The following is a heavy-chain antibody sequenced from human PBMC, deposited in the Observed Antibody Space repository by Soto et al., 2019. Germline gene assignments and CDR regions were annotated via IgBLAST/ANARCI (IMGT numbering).Heavy chain of an antibody. CDR1: GFTFSSYW. CDR2: INSDGSST. CDR3: ARDPRLIAVAGTDY. Sequence: GGSLRLSCAASGFTFSSYWMHWVRQAPGKGLVWVSRINSDGSSTSYAGSVKGRFTISRDNAKNTLYLQMNSLRAEDTAVYYCARDPRLIAVAGTDYWGQGTLVTVSS. D-gene: IGHD6-19*01. V-gene: IGHV3-74*01. J-gene: IGHJ4*02.